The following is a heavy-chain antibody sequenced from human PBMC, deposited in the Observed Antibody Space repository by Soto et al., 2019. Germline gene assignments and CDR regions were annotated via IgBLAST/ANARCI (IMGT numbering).Heavy chain of an antibody. J-gene: IGHJ4*02. Sequence: GESLKISCKGSGYMFSSYWIGWVRQMPGKGLEWLGSIYPGDSDTRYNPSFEGQVTMSTDKSITTAFLQWSSLKASDTALYYCARVSSGWPAAHDYWGQGTQVTVSS. V-gene: IGHV5-51*01. D-gene: IGHD3-22*01. CDR2: IYPGDSDT. CDR3: ARVSSGWPAAHDY. CDR1: GYMFSSYW.